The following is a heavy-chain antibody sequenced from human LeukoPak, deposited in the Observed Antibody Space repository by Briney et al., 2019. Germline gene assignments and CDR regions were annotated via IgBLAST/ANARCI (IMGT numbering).Heavy chain of an antibody. CDR1: GGTFSSYA. CDR2: IIPIFGTA. CDR3: ARDHGGSGSLGVAFDI. V-gene: IGHV1-69*13. J-gene: IGHJ3*02. D-gene: IGHD3-22*01. Sequence: ASVKVSCKASGGTFSSYAISWVRQAPGQGLEWMGGIIPIFGTANYAQKFQGRVTITADESTSTAYMELSSLRSGDTAVYYCARDHGGSGSLGVAFDIWGQGTMVTVSS.